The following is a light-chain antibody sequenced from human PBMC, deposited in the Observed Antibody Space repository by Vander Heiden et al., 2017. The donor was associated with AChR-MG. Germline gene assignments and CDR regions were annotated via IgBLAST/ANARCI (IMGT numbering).Light chain of an antibody. V-gene: IGLV2-23*02. J-gene: IGLJ3*02. CDR2: EVS. CDR3: CSYAGSRV. Sequence: QSALTPPSSVSGSPGQSITLSGTGTSSDVGSSTLVAWYQQHPGKAPKLMIYEVSKRPSGVSNRFSGSKSGNTASLTISGLQAEDEADYYSCSYAGSRVFGGGTKLTVL. CDR1: SSDVGSSTL.